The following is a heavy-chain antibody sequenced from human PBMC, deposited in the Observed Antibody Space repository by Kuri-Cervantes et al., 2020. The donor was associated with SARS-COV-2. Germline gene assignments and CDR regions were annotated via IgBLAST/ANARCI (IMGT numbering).Heavy chain of an antibody. CDR1: GFTFSSYA. Sequence: GGSLRLSCAASGFTFSSYAMSWVRQAPGKGLEWVAFIRYDGSNKYYADSVKGRFTISRDNSKNTLYLQMNSLRAEDTAVYYCAKDAVGYCSSTSCYLYYMDVWGKGTTVTVSS. CDR3: AKDAVGYCSSTSCYLYYMDV. D-gene: IGHD2-2*01. J-gene: IGHJ6*03. V-gene: IGHV3-30*02. CDR2: IRYDGSNK.